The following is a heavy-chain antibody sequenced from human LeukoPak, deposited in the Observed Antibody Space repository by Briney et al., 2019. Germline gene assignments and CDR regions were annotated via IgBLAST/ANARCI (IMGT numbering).Heavy chain of an antibody. CDR2: IRYDGSNK. CDR3: AKGGDLSRLVCYY. CDR1: GFTFSSYG. D-gene: IGHD6-19*01. V-gene: IGHV3-30*02. J-gene: IGHJ4*02. Sequence: PGGSLRLSCAASGFTFSSYGKHWVRQAPGKGLEWVAFIRYDGSNKYYADSVKGRFTISRDNSKNTLYLQMNSLRAEDTAVYYCAKGGDLSRLVCYYWGQGTLVTVSS.